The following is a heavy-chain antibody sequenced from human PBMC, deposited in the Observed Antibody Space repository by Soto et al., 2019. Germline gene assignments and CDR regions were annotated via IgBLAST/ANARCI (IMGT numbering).Heavy chain of an antibody. D-gene: IGHD2-15*01. V-gene: IGHV1-18*01. Sequence: ASVKVSCKASGYTFSSFGINWVRQAPGQGLEWVGWVSVYNDDTKYAQNFQGRVSLTTDTSTSTTYMEVGSLRSDDTAVYYCARTCRSGGSCYREYWGEGTLVTVSS. CDR3: ARTCRSGGSCYREY. J-gene: IGHJ4*02. CDR2: VSVYNDDT. CDR1: GYTFSSFG.